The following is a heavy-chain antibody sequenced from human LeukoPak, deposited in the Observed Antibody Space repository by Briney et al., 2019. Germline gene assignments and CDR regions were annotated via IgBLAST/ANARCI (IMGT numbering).Heavy chain of an antibody. CDR3: ARGRSGVRFLEWLDAFDI. Sequence: SVKVSCKASGGTFSSYAISWVRQAPGQGLEWMGGIIPIFGTANYAQKFQGRVTSTTDESTSTAYMELSSLRSEDTAVYYCARGRSGVRFLEWLDAFDIWGQGTMVTVSS. CDR1: GGTFSSYA. D-gene: IGHD3-3*01. V-gene: IGHV1-69*05. CDR2: IIPIFGTA. J-gene: IGHJ3*02.